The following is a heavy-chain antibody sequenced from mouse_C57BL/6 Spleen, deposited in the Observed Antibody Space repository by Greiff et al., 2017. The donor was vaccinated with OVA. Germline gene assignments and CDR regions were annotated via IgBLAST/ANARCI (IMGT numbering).Heavy chain of an antibody. J-gene: IGHJ4*01. Sequence: QVQLQQSGAELVRPGSSVKLSCKASGYTFTSYWMDWVKQRPGQGLEWIGNIYPSDSETHYNQKFKDKATLTVDKSSSTAYMQLSSLTSEDSAVYYCARRAYYSNYFYAMDYWGQGTSVTVSS. CDR2: IYPSDSET. V-gene: IGHV1-61*01. CDR3: ARRAYYSNYFYAMDY. D-gene: IGHD2-5*01. CDR1: GYTFTSYW.